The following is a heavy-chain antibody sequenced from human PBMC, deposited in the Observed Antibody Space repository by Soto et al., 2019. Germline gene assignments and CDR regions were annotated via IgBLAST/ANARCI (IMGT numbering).Heavy chain of an antibody. D-gene: IGHD2-21*02. Sequence: SVKVSCKASGGTFSSYAISWVRQAPGQGLEWMGGIIPIFGTANYAQKFQGRVTITADESTSTAYMELSSLTSEDTAVYYCAIPPQYCGGDFYSGAFDIWGQGTMVTVSS. CDR3: AIPPQYCGGDFYSGAFDI. J-gene: IGHJ3*02. V-gene: IGHV1-69*13. CDR2: IIPIFGTA. CDR1: GGTFSSYA.